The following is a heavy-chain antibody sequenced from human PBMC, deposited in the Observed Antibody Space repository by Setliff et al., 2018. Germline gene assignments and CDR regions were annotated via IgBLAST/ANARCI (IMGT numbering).Heavy chain of an antibody. V-gene: IGHV4-61*02. Sequence: SETLSLTCTVSGGSISSGTYYWSWIRQPAGKGLEWIGRLHTSGSIDYNPSLKSRVTISMDTSKNQFSLGLTSVTAADTAVYYCARESAGDESVRHLYYTDVWGRGTTVTVSS. CDR3: ARESAGDESVRHLYYTDV. CDR1: GGSISSGTYY. J-gene: IGHJ6*03. D-gene: IGHD1-1*01. CDR2: LHTSGSI.